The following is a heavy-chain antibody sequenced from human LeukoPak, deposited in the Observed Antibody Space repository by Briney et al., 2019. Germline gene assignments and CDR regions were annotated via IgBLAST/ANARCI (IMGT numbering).Heavy chain of an antibody. D-gene: IGHD1-26*01. V-gene: IGHV3-74*01. CDR2: ISSDGSST. CDR3: ARVGSGYYFDY. J-gene: IGHJ4*02. Sequence: PGGSLRLSCAASGFSFSSYWMDWVRQAPGKGLVWVSRISSDGSSTYYADSVEGRFTISRDNAKNTLYLQMNSLRAEDTAVYYCARVGSGYYFDYWGQGTLVTVSS. CDR1: GFSFSSYW.